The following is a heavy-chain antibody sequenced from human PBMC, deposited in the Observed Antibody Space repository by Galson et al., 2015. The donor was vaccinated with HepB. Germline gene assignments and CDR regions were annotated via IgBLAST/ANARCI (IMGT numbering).Heavy chain of an antibody. J-gene: IGHJ6*02. D-gene: IGHD1-26*01. V-gene: IGHV1-69*13. Sequence: SVKVSCKASGGTFSSYAISWVRQAPGQGLEWMGGIIPIFGTANYAQKFQGRVTITADESTSTAYMELSSLRSEDTAVYYCAASSGSYIMGEGSGMDVWGQGTTVTVSS. CDR1: GGTFSSYA. CDR3: AASSGSYIMGEGSGMDV. CDR2: IIPIFGTA.